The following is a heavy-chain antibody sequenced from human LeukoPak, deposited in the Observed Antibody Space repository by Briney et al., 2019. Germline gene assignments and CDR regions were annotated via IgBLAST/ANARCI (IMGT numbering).Heavy chain of an antibody. J-gene: IGHJ4*02. Sequence: SVKVSCKASGGTFSSYAISWVRQAPGQGLEWMGGIIPIFGTANYAQKFQGRVTITADESTSTAYMELSSLRSEDTAVYYCARPPGGYSYGWYYFDYWGQGTLVTVSS. CDR2: IIPIFGTA. V-gene: IGHV1-69*01. CDR3: ARPPGGYSYGWYYFDY. CDR1: GGTFSSYA. D-gene: IGHD5-18*01.